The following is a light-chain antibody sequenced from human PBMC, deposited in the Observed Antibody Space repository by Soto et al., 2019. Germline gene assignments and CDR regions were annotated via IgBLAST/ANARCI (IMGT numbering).Light chain of an antibody. CDR2: LNSDGSH. CDR1: SGHSSYA. Sequence: QLVLTQSPSASASRGASVKLTCTLSSGHSSYAIAWHQQQPEKGPRYLMKLNSDGSHSKGDGIPDRFSGSSSGAERYLTISSLQSEDEADYYCQTWGTGIHVFGTGTKVTVL. CDR3: QTWGTGIHV. V-gene: IGLV4-69*01. J-gene: IGLJ1*01.